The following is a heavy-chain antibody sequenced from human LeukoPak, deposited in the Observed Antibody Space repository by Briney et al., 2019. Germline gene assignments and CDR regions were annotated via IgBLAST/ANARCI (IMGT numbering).Heavy chain of an antibody. Sequence: SETLSLTCTVSGGSISSYYWSWIRQPPGKGLEWIGYIYYSGSTNYNPSLKSRLTISVDTSKNQFSLKLSSVTAADTAVYYCAREAAGGYYYYMDVWGKGTTVTVSS. J-gene: IGHJ6*03. V-gene: IGHV4-59*01. D-gene: IGHD3-10*01. CDR3: AREAAGGYYYYMDV. CDR2: IYYSGST. CDR1: GGSISSYY.